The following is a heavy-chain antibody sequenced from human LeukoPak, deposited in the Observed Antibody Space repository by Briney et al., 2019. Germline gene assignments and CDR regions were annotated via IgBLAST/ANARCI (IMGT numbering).Heavy chain of an antibody. CDR1: GFTFSSYA. CDR3: VKSFVPTEYYYDSSGHLDY. CDR2: ISSNGGST. D-gene: IGHD3-22*01. Sequence: GGSLILSCSASGFTFSSYAMHWVRQAPGKGLEYVSAISSNGGSTYYADSVKGRFTISRDNSKNTLYLQMSSLRAEDTAVYYCVKSFVPTEYYYDSSGHLDYWGQGTLVTVSS. V-gene: IGHV3-64D*09. J-gene: IGHJ4*02.